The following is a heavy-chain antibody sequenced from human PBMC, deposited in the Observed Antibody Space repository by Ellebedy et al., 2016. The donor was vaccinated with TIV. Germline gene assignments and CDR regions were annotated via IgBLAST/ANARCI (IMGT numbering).Heavy chain of an antibody. CDR2: ISGGGDST. CDR1: GFTFSSFA. CDR3: AKGTSSGFNYDRVGSEY. V-gene: IGHV3-23*01. D-gene: IGHD3-22*01. Sequence: GGSLRLSCAASGFTFSSFAMHWVRQAPGKGLEWLSVISGGGDSTYHADSVKGRFPITRDKSKNTLYLQMDRPRAEDTAVYYCAKGTSSGFNYDRVGSEYWGQGALVTVSS. J-gene: IGHJ4*02.